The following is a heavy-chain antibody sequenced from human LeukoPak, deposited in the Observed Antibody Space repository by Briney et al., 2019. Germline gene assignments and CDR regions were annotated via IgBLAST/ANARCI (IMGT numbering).Heavy chain of an antibody. D-gene: IGHD3-10*01. CDR3: ARSYYGSGTSYGMDV. J-gene: IGHJ6*02. V-gene: IGHV3-7*01. CDR2: IKQDGSEK. Sequence: PGGPLRLSCAASGFTFSSYWMSWVRQAPGKGLEWVANIKQDGSEKYYVDSVKGRFTISRDNAKNSLYLQMSSLRAEDTAVYYCARSYYGSGTSYGMDVWGQGTTVTVSS. CDR1: GFTFSSYW.